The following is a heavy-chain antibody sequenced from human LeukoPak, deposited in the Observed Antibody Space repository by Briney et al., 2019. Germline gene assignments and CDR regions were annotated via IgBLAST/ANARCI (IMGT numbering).Heavy chain of an antibody. CDR1: GFTFSSYE. Sequence: GGSLRLSCAASGFTFSSYEMNWVRQAPGKGLEWVSYISSSGSTIYYADSAKGRFTISRDNAKNSLYLQMNSLRAEDTAVYYCARGDDILTGYYSMDVGGAACWGQGTLVTVSS. J-gene: IGHJ4*02. V-gene: IGHV3-48*03. D-gene: IGHD3-9*01. CDR2: ISSSGSTI. CDR3: ARGDDILTGYYSMDVGGAAC.